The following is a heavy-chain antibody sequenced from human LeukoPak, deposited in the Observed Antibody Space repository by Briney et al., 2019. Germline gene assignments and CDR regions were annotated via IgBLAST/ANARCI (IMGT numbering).Heavy chain of an antibody. CDR1: GFAFSNAW. V-gene: IGHV3-15*01. D-gene: IGHD5-12*01. J-gene: IGHJ4*02. CDR3: TTGGYGGQFDY. CDR2: IKSKTDGGTT. Sequence: GGSLRLSCAASGFAFSNAWMSWVRQAPGKGLEWVGRIKSKTDGGTTDYAAPVKGRFTISRDDSKNTLYLRMNSLKTEDTAVYHCTTGGYGGQFDYWGQGTLVTVSS.